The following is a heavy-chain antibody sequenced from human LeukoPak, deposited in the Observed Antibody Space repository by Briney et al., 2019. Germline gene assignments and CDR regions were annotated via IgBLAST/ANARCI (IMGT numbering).Heavy chain of an antibody. J-gene: IGHJ3*02. CDR1: GYTFTGYD. Sequence: ASVKLSCKASGYTFTGYDLNLVRQAPGQGLEWKGWINPNSGNTHYEHEFQRRISMTSYTSISTVYVEVSRLRSDDASVYKCERDVRHVFDIWGQRRMVAVCS. V-gene: IGHV1-2*02. D-gene: IGHD3-10*02. CDR3: ERDVRHVFDI. CDR2: INPNSGNT.